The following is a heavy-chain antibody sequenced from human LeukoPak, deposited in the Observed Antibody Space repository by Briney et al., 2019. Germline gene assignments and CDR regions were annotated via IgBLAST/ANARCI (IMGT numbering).Heavy chain of an antibody. Sequence: SETLSLTSTVSGGSISSFYWSWIRQPAGKGLEWIGRIYTSGSTNYNPALKSRVTMSVDTSKNQFSLKLSSVTAADTAVYYCARGAGVAAAGTERGYYYYYYMDVWGKGTTVTVSS. D-gene: IGHD6-13*01. CDR2: IYTSGST. CDR3: ARGAGVAAAGTERGYYYYYYMDV. J-gene: IGHJ6*03. V-gene: IGHV4-4*07. CDR1: GGSISSFY.